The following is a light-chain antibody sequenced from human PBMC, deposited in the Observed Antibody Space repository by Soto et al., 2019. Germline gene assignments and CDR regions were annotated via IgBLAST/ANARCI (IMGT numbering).Light chain of an antibody. J-gene: IGKJ5*01. CDR1: QTVSSN. V-gene: IGKV3-15*01. CDR3: QQYDQWPIT. Sequence: EIVMTQSPATLAVSPGERATLSCRASQTVSSNLAWYQQKPGQAPRLLIYDASTRATGIPARFSGSGSGTEFSFTVTSLQSEDFAVYYCQQYDQWPITFGQGTRLEIK. CDR2: DAS.